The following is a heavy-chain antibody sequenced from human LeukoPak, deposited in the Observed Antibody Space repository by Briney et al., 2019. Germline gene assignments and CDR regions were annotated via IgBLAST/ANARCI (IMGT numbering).Heavy chain of an antibody. Sequence: GGSLRLSCAASGFTFSTYAVNWDRQAPGKGLEWVSAISGSGGSTYYADSVKGRFTISRDNSKNTLYLQMNSLRAEDTAVYYCAPLAANLWGIDYWGQGTLVTVSS. CDR1: GFTFSTYA. J-gene: IGHJ4*02. V-gene: IGHV3-23*01. D-gene: IGHD2-15*01. CDR3: APLAANLWGIDY. CDR2: ISGSGGST.